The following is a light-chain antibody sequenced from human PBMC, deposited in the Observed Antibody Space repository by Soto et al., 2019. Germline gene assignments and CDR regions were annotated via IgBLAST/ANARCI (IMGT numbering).Light chain of an antibody. CDR1: QSVSSY. V-gene: IGKV3-11*01. Sequence: EIVLTQSPATLSLSPGERATLSCRASQSVSSYLAWYQQKPGQAPRLLIYDASNRATGIPARFSGSGSGTDFTLTISSLEPEDFAVYYWQQRSNWPPRTFGGGTKV. J-gene: IGKJ4*01. CDR3: QQRSNWPPRT. CDR2: DAS.